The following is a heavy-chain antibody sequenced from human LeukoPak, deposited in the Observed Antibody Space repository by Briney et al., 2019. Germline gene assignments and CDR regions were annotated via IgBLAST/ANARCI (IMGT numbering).Heavy chain of an antibody. CDR2: INHSGST. CDR1: GGSFSGYY. CDR3: ARRSIAVAGPYYMDV. D-gene: IGHD6-19*01. V-gene: IGHV4-34*01. J-gene: IGHJ6*03. Sequence: SETLSLTCAVYGGSFSGYYWSWIRQPPGKGLEWIGEINHSGSTNYNPSLKSRVTISVDTSKNQFSLKLSSVTAADTAVYYRARRSIAVAGPYYMDVWGKGTTVTISS.